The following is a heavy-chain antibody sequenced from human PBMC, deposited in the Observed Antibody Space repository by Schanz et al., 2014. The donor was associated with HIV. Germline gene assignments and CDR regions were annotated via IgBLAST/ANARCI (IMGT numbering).Heavy chain of an antibody. CDR2: IGHSGST. Sequence: QVRLQQWGAGLLKPSETLTLTCAVYGDSLSDNYWTWIRQSPGKGLEWIGEIGHSGSTNYHPSLKSRVTMSVDTSKNQFSLKLSSVTAADTAVYYCARVSVEMATMYWYFDLWGRGTLVTVSS. CDR3: ARVSVEMATMYWYFDL. J-gene: IGHJ2*01. V-gene: IGHV4-34*02. D-gene: IGHD2-21*01. CDR1: GDSLSDNY.